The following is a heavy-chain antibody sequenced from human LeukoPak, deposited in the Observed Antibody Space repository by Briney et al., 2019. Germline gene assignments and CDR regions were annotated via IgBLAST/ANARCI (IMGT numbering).Heavy chain of an antibody. V-gene: IGHV3-30*18. CDR3: AKDLTGPGDY. Sequence: GRSLRLSCAASGFTFSSYGMHWVRQAPGKGLEWVAVISYDGSNKYYADSVKGRFTISRDNSKNTLYLQMNSLRAEDTAVYYCAKDLTGPGDYWGQGTLVTVSS. CDR2: ISYDGSNK. J-gene: IGHJ4*02. CDR1: GFTFSSYG.